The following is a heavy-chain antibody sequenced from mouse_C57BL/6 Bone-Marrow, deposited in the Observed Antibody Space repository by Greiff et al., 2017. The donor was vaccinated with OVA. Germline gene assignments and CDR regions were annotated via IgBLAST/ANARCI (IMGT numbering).Heavy chain of an antibody. Sequence: EVKLMESGPELVKPGASVKISCKASGYTFTDYYMNWVKQSHGKSLEWIGDINPNNGGTSYNQKFKGKATLTVDKSSSTAYMELRSLTSEDSAVYYCARREGWGQGTTLTVSS. CDR2: INPNNGGT. CDR3: ARREG. V-gene: IGHV1-26*01. J-gene: IGHJ2*01. CDR1: GYTFTDYY.